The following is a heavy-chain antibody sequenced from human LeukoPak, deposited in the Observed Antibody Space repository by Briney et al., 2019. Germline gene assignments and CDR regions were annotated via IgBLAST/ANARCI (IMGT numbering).Heavy chain of an antibody. V-gene: IGHV3-23*01. CDR3: AREHRGSYHGGGFDY. Sequence: PGGSLRLSCAASGFTFSSYAMSWVRQAPGKGLEWVSAISGSGGSTYYADSVKGRFTISRDNSKNTLYLQMNSLRAEDTAVYYCAREHRGSYHGGGFDYWGQGTLVTVSS. J-gene: IGHJ4*02. CDR2: ISGSGGST. CDR1: GFTFSSYA. D-gene: IGHD1-26*01.